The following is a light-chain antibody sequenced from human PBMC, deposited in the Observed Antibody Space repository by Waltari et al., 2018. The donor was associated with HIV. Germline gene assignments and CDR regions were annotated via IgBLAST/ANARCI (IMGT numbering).Light chain of an antibody. CDR2: DDN. CDR3: AVWDNSLRHVL. J-gene: IGLJ2*01. CDR1: GANIGAYY. Sequence: QSVLTQPPSVSAAPGQRISISCPGGGANIGAYYVSWYRHLPGTAPKLIIYDDNKRPSGIPARISASKSGSSATLAITGLQTGDEAIYYCAVWDNSLRHVLFGGGTRLTVL. V-gene: IGLV1-51*01.